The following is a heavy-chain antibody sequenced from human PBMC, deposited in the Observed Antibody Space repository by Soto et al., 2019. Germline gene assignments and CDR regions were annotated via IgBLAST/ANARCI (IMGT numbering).Heavy chain of an antibody. Sequence: PGGSLRLSCAASGFTVSSSYMSWVRQAPGKGLEWVSVIYGGGSTYYADSVKGRFTVSRDNSKNTLYLQMNSLRDEDTAIYFCAILDLPGHYFDSWGQGTLVTVSS. CDR1: GFTVSSSY. V-gene: IGHV3-53*01. CDR2: IYGGGST. CDR3: AILDLPGHYFDS. J-gene: IGHJ4*02.